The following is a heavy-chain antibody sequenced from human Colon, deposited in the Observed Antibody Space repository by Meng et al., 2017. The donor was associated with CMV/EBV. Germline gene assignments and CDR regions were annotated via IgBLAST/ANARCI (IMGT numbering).Heavy chain of an antibody. CDR1: GFTFSNYA. V-gene: IGHV3-7*01. CDR3: ARDSPHEQQLLRGIDY. CDR2: IKQDGSEK. D-gene: IGHD6-13*01. Sequence: GESLKISCVASGFTFSNYAMSWVRQAPGKGLEWVANIKQDGSEKYYVDSVKGRFTISRDNAKNSLYLQMSSLRAEDTALYYCARDSPHEQQLLRGIDYWGQGTLVTVSS. J-gene: IGHJ4*02.